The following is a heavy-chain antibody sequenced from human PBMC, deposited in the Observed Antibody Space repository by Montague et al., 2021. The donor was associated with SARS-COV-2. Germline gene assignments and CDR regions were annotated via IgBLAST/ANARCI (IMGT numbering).Heavy chain of an antibody. CDR2: VLNTGNS. V-gene: IGHV4-39*01. CDR3: SRLPTGFPYWFDT. D-gene: IGHD3-9*01. J-gene: IGHJ5*02. CDR1: GASISFYSHS. Sequence: SETLSLTCTVSGASISFYSHSWGWLRQPPGRGLEWITTVLNTGNSYHNSSLQSRVTISRDTSQRQVSLRLNSMTTADTAVYYCSRLPTGFPYWFDTWGQGILVTVSS.